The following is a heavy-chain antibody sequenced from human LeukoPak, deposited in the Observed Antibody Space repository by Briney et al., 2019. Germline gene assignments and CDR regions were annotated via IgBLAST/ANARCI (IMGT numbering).Heavy chain of an antibody. CDR3: ARGTYYYDSSGYYPSDY. V-gene: IGHV1-8*01. CDR2: MNPNSGNT. CDR1: GYTFTSYD. Sequence: ASVKVSCKASGYTFTSYDINWVRQATGQGLEWMGWMNPNSGNTGYAQKFQGRVTMTRNTSISTAYMELSSMRSEDTAVYYGARGTYYYDSSGYYPSDYWGQGTLVTVSS. J-gene: IGHJ4*02. D-gene: IGHD3-22*01.